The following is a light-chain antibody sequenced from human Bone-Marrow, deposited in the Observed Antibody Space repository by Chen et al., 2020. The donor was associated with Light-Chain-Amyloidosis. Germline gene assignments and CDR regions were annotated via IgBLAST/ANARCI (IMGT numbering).Light chain of an antibody. J-gene: IGLJ3*02. Sequence: QSVLTQPPSASGTPGQRVTISRSGSNSNIGSNYVYWYQHLPGTAPKLLIYRNDQRPSGVPDRFSGSKSGTSASLAISGLRSEDEADYYCAAWHDNTWVFGGGTKLTVL. V-gene: IGLV1-47*01. CDR1: NSNIGSNY. CDR2: RND. CDR3: AAWHDNTWV.